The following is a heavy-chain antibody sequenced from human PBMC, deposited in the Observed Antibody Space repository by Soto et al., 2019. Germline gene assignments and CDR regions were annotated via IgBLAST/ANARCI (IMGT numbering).Heavy chain of an antibody. Sequence: QVQLQQWGAGLLKPSETLSLTCAVYGGSFSGYYWSWIRQPPGKGLEWIGEINHSGSTNYNPSLKSRGTISVDTSKNQFARKLSSVTAADTAVYYCARGLGGSGNGYYYYGMDVWGQGTTVTVSS. V-gene: IGHV4-34*01. CDR3: ARGLGGSGNGYYYYGMDV. D-gene: IGHD3-10*01. CDR1: GGSFSGYY. CDR2: INHSGST. J-gene: IGHJ6*02.